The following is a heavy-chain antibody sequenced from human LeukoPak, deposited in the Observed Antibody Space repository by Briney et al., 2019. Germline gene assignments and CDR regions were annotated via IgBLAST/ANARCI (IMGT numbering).Heavy chain of an antibody. CDR1: GFTFSSYW. CDR3: ARVPDYDILTGYPDY. V-gene: IGHV3-7*01. J-gene: IGHJ4*02. CDR2: IKQDGSEK. D-gene: IGHD3-9*01. Sequence: HSGGSLRLSCAASGFTFSSYWMSWVRQAPGKGLEWVANIKQDGSEKYYADSVKGRFTISRDNSKNTLYLQMNSLRAEDTAVYYCARVPDYDILTGYPDYWGQGTLVTVSS.